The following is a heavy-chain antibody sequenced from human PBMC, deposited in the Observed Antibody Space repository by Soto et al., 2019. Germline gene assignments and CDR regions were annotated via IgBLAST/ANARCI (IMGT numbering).Heavy chain of an antibody. Sequence: GGSLRLSCAASGFTFSSYWMTWVRQTPGKGLEWVATIKKDGSEKFYVDSVKGRFTISRDNAKNSLYLEMTSLRPEDTAFYHCAKDGGGYAYNYELDSWGQGTLVTVSS. CDR3: AKDGGGYAYNYELDS. V-gene: IGHV3-7*03. CDR2: IKKDGSEK. CDR1: GFTFSSYW. D-gene: IGHD3-16*01. J-gene: IGHJ4*02.